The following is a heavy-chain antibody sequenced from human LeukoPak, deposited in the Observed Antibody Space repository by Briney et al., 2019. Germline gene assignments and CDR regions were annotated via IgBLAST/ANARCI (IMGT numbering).Heavy chain of an antibody. J-gene: IGHJ4*02. Sequence: ASVKVSCKVSGYTLTELSMQWVRQAPGKGLEWMGGFDPEDGETIYAQKFQGRVTMTEDTSTDTAYMELSSLRSEDTAVYYCATDFRWGYCSSTSCSPPGYWGQGTLVTVSS. D-gene: IGHD2-2*01. CDR3: ATDFRWGYCSSTSCSPPGY. CDR1: GYTLTELS. CDR2: FDPEDGET. V-gene: IGHV1-24*01.